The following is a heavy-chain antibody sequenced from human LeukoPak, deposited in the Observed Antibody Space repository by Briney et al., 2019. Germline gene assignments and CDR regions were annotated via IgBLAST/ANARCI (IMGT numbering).Heavy chain of an antibody. Sequence: PSETLSLTCTVSGGSISNYYWSWIRQPPGKGLEWIGYIYYTGITNYNPPLKSRITISVDTSKNQFSLKLNSVTTADTAVYYCARVLSSGWAGFDYWGQGTLVTVSS. D-gene: IGHD6-19*01. CDR3: ARVLSSGWAGFDY. J-gene: IGHJ4*02. CDR1: GGSISNYY. V-gene: IGHV4-59*01. CDR2: IYYTGIT.